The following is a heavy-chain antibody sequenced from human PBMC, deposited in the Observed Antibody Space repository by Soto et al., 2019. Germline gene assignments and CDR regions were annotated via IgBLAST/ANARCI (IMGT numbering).Heavy chain of an antibody. Sequence: QVHLVQSGAEVKKPGSSVKVSCQASGDAFTNYGITWVRQAPGQGLEWMGWISAHFGNTNYAQKLQGRVTVTRDTSASTAYMELRSLRSDDTAVYYCARGRYGDYWGQGALVTVSS. CDR2: ISAHFGNT. D-gene: IGHD1-1*01. CDR3: ARGRYGDY. V-gene: IGHV1-18*01. CDR1: GDAFTNYG. J-gene: IGHJ4*02.